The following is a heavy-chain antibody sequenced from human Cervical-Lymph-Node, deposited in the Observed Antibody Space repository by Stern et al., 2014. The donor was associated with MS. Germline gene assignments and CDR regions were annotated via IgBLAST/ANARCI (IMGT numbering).Heavy chain of an antibody. Sequence: VQLVESGPGLVRPSGTRSLTCAVSGDSISNDNWGSWVRQPPGKGLEWIGEVYHPGSANYDPSLKSRVTISVDKSKNQFSLRLTSMTAADTAVYYCARDQGFQLMNSWGQGTLVIVSS. CDR1: GDSISNDNW. D-gene: IGHD2-2*01. CDR2: VYHPGSA. CDR3: ARDQGFQLMNS. J-gene: IGHJ4*02. V-gene: IGHV4-4*02.